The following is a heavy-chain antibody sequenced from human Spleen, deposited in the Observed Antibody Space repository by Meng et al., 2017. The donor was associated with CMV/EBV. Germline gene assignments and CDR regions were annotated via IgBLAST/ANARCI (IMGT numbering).Heavy chain of an antibody. V-gene: IGHV1-46*01. CDR2: INPSGGST. Sequence: ASVKVSCKASGYTFTSYYMHWVRQAPGQGLEWMGIINPSGGSTSYAQKFQGRVTMTRDTSTSTVYMELSSLRSEDTAVYYCAREHYSMVRGAAFDYWGQGTLVTVSS. CDR1: GYTFTSYY. D-gene: IGHD3-10*01. J-gene: IGHJ4*02. CDR3: AREHYSMVRGAAFDY.